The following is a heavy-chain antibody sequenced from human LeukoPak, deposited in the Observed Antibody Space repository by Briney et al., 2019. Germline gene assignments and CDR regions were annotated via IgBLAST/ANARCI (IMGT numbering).Heavy chain of an antibody. CDR2: ISSSGSTI. Sequence: GGSLRLSCAASGFTFSDYYMSWIRQAPGKGLEWVSYISSSGSTIYYADSVKGRFTISRDNAKNSLYLQMISLRAEDTAGYYCARDGYRRYYYYMDVWGKGTTVTVSS. CDR3: ARDGYRRYYYYMDV. J-gene: IGHJ6*03. D-gene: IGHD5-12*01. CDR1: GFTFSDYY. V-gene: IGHV3-11*04.